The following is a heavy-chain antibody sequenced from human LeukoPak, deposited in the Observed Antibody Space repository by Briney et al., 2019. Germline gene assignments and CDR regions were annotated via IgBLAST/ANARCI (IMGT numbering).Heavy chain of an antibody. CDR3: ARSANRGGSGWYYLDY. V-gene: IGHV4-59*01. Sequence: KPSETLSLTCTVSGGSISSYYWNWIRQPPGKGLEWIAYIYYSGSTNYNPSLKSRVTISVDTSKNQFSLKLTSVTAADTAVYYCARSANRGGSGWYYLDYWGQGTLVTVSS. D-gene: IGHD6-19*01. J-gene: IGHJ4*02. CDR1: GGSISSYY. CDR2: IYYSGST.